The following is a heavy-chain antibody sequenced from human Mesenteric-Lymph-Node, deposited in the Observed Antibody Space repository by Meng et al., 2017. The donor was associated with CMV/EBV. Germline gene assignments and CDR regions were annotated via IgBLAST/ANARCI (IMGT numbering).Heavy chain of an antibody. J-gene: IGHJ3*02. CDR1: GFTFSSYE. Sequence: GESLKISCAASGFTFSSYEMNWVRQAPGKGLEWVSYISSSGSTIYYADSVKGRFTISRDNAKNSLYLQMNSLRAEDTAVYYCARDGCSSTSSQVVAFDIWGQGTMVTVSS. CDR2: ISSSGSTI. CDR3: ARDGCSSTSSQVVAFDI. V-gene: IGHV3-48*03. D-gene: IGHD2-2*01.